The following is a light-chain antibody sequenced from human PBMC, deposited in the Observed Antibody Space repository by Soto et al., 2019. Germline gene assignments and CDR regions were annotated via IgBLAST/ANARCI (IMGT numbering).Light chain of an antibody. CDR1: QSLLHSNGYKY. CDR2: LTS. CDR3: MQALQSPFT. J-gene: IGKJ3*01. Sequence: DIVMTQSPLSLPVTPGEPASISCRSSQSLLHSNGYKYLNWYLQKPGQSPLLLIYLTSTRASGVPDRFSGSVSGTDFTLKISKVEADDVGVYYCMQALQSPFTFAPGTKVYIK. V-gene: IGKV2-28*01.